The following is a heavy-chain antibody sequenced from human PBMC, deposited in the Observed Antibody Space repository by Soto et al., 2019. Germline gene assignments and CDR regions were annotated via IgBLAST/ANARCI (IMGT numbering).Heavy chain of an antibody. J-gene: IGHJ6*03. Sequence: GGSLRLSCAASGFTVSSNYMSWVRQAPGKGLEWVSVIYSGGSTYYADSVKGRFTISRDNSKNTLYLQMNSLRAEDTAVYYCAMGRHDVYSSSWKNYYYYYYMDVWGKGTTVTVSS. D-gene: IGHD6-13*01. V-gene: IGHV3-66*01. CDR2: IYSGGST. CDR1: GFTVSSNY. CDR3: AMGRHDVYSSSWKNYYYYYYMDV.